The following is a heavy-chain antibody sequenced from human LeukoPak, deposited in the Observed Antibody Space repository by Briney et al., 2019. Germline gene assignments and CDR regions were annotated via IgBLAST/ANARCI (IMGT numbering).Heavy chain of an antibody. CDR3: ATLLLGGSGSYLHLDY. V-gene: IGHV3-23*01. Sequence: GGSLRLSCAASGFTFSSYAMSWVRQAPGKGLEWVSAISGSGGSTYYADSVKGRFTISRDNAKNSLYLQMNSLRAEDTAVYYCATLLLGGSGSYLHLDYWGQGALVTVSS. CDR2: ISGSGGST. CDR1: GFTFSSYA. D-gene: IGHD3-10*01. J-gene: IGHJ4*02.